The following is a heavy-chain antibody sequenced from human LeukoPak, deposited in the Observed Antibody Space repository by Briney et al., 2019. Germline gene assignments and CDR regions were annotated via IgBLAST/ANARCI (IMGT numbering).Heavy chain of an antibody. CDR3: VRVIGAPNYYYYMDV. CDR2: IYTSGST. V-gene: IGHV4-4*07. Sequence: SETLSLTCTVSGGSISSYYWSWIRQPAGKGLEWIGRIYTSGSTNYNPSLKSRVTMSVDTSKNQFSLKLSSVTAADTAVYFCVRVIGAPNYYYYMDVWGKGTTVTVSS. J-gene: IGHJ6*03. D-gene: IGHD3-22*01. CDR1: GGSISSYY.